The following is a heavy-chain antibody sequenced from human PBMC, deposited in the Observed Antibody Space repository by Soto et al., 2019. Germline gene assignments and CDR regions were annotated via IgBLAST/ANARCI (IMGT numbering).Heavy chain of an antibody. CDR2: ISYDGSNK. J-gene: IGHJ6*02. D-gene: IGHD3-3*01. CDR1: GFTFSSYG. Sequence: GGSLRLSCAASGFTFSSYGMHWVRQAPGKGLEWAAVISYDGSNKYYADSVKGRFTISRDNSKNTLYLQMNSLRAEDTAVYYCAKQRRDFWSGYYTQVKGYYGMDVWGQGTTVTVSS. V-gene: IGHV3-30*18. CDR3: AKQRRDFWSGYYTQVKGYYGMDV.